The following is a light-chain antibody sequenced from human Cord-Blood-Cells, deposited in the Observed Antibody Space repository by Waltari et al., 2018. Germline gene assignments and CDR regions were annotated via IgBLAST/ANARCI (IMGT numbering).Light chain of an antibody. V-gene: IGLV1-51*01. CDR2: DNN. CDR1: SSNIGNNY. J-gene: IGLJ2*01. Sequence: QSVLTQPPSVSAAPGQKVTISCSGSSSNIGNNYASWYQQLPGTAPKLLIYDNNKRPSGIPDRFSGSKSGTSATLGITGLQTGDEADYYCGTWDSSLSVVFGGGTKLTVL. CDR3: GTWDSSLSVV.